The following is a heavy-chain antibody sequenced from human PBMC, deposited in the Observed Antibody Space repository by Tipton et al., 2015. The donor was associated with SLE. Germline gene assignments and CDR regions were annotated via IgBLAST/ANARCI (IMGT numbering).Heavy chain of an antibody. Sequence: SLRLSCAASGFTFSSYWMSWVRQAPGKGLEWVANIKQDGSEKYYVDSVKGRFTISRDNSKNTLYLQMNSLGAEDTAVYYCAKDLGLRMAFDIWGQGTMVTVSS. J-gene: IGHJ3*02. CDR1: GFTFSSYW. V-gene: IGHV3-7*03. CDR2: IKQDGSEK. CDR3: AKDLGLRMAFDI. D-gene: IGHD1-7*01.